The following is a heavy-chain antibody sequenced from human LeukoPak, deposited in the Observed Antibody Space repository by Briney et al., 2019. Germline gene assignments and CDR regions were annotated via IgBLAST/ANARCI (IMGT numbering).Heavy chain of an antibody. J-gene: IGHJ6*03. CDR1: GFTVSGNY. V-gene: IGHV3-53*01. CDR2: IYSGGST. CDR3: AKDRPSQAWA. Sequence: GGSLRLSCTASGFTVSGNYMTWVRQAPGKGLEWVSVIYSGGSTYYADSVKGRFTISRDNSKNTLYLQMGSLRADDTAVYYCAKDRPSQAWAGGKGTTVTVSS. D-gene: IGHD3-16*01.